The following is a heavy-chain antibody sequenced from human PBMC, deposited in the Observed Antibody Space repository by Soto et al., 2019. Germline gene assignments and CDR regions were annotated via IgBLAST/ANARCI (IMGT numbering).Heavy chain of an antibody. D-gene: IGHD3-10*01. CDR1: GDSVSSNSAA. Sequence: SQTLSLPCAISGDSVSSNSAAWNWIRQSPSGGLEWLGRTYYRSKWYNDYAVSVKSRITINPDTSKNQFSLQLNSVTPEDTAVYYCARELLWFGELLSNAMFDYWGQGTLVTVSS. CDR2: TYYRSKWYN. J-gene: IGHJ4*02. V-gene: IGHV6-1*01. CDR3: ARELLWFGELLSNAMFDY.